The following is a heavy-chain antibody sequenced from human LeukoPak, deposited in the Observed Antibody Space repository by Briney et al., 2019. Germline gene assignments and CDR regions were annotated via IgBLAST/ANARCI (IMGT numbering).Heavy chain of an antibody. CDR3: AKSDILTGYHNPFDY. D-gene: IGHD3-9*01. CDR2: ISYDGSNK. Sequence: PGRSLRLSCEASGFTFSSYGMHWVRQAPGKGLEWVAVISYDGSNKYYADSVKGRFTISRDNSKNTLYLQMNSLRAEDTAVYYCAKSDILTGYHNPFDYWGQGTLVTVSS. J-gene: IGHJ4*02. V-gene: IGHV3-30*18. CDR1: GFTFSSYG.